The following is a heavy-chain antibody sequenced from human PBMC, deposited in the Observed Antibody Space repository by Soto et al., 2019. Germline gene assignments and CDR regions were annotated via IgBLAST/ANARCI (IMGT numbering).Heavy chain of an antibody. V-gene: IGHV1-69*13. CDR2: IIPIFGAA. Sequence: SVKVSCKASGGTFSSYAISWVRQAPGQGLEWMGGIIPIFGAANYAQKFQGRVTITADESTSTAYMELSSLRSEDTAVYYCARDLRRGDPPTLFDYWGQGTLVTVSS. J-gene: IGHJ4*02. CDR3: ARDLRRGDPPTLFDY. D-gene: IGHD2-15*01. CDR1: GGTFSSYA.